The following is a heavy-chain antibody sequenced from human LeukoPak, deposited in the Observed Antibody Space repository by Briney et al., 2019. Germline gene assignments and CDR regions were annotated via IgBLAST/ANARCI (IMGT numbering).Heavy chain of an antibody. V-gene: IGHV1-18*01. CDR3: ARDGTSTDDY. Sequence: ASVKVSCKASGYTFSNFGINWVRQAPGQGLEWIAWISGNNDNPNYGQKFQGRFTVTTDSSTSTAYMKLGNLRSDDTAVYYCARDGTSTDDYWGQGTLVTVSS. J-gene: IGHJ4*02. D-gene: IGHD2-2*01. CDR2: ISGNNDNP. CDR1: GYTFSNFG.